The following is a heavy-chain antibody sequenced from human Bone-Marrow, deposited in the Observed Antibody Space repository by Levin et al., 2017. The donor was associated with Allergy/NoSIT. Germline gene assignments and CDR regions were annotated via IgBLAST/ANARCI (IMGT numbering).Heavy chain of an antibody. J-gene: IGHJ3*02. CDR1: GGSFSGYY. D-gene: IGHD2-8*02. V-gene: IGHV4-34*01. Sequence: SETLSLTCAVYGGSFSGYYWSWIRQPPGKGLEWIGEINHSGSTNYNPSLKSRVTISVDTSKNQFSLKLSSVTAADTAVYYCARGRPIVLVVYAVGGDHDAFDIWGQGTMVTVSS. CDR3: ARGRPIVLVVYAVGGDHDAFDI. CDR2: INHSGST.